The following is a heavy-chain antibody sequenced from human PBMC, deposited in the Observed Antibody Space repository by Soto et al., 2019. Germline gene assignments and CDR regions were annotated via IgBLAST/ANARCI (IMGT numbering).Heavy chain of an antibody. CDR2: ISAYNGNT. Sequence: QVQLVQSGAEVKKPGASVKVSCKASGYTFTSYGISWVRQAPGQGLEWMGWISAYNGNTNYAQKLQGRVTMTTDTSTSTAYMGLRSLRSDDTAVYYCARVSYGDYAKVGNFDYWGQGTLVTVSS. CDR3: ARVSYGDYAKVGNFDY. CDR1: GYTFTSYG. J-gene: IGHJ4*02. D-gene: IGHD4-17*01. V-gene: IGHV1-18*01.